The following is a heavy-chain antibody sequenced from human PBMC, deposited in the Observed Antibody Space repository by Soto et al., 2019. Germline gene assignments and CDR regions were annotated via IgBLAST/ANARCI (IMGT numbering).Heavy chain of an antibody. D-gene: IGHD3-10*01. Sequence: QVQLVQSGAEVKKPGASVKVSCKASGYTFTSYYMHWVRQAPGQGLEWMGIINPSGGSTSYAQKFQGRVTMTRHTSTSTVYMELSSLRSEETAVYYCARDWDYYCSGSYSGDYWGQGTLVTVSS. CDR2: INPSGGST. J-gene: IGHJ4*02. CDR1: GYTFTSYY. CDR3: ARDWDYYCSGSYSGDY. V-gene: IGHV1-46*03.